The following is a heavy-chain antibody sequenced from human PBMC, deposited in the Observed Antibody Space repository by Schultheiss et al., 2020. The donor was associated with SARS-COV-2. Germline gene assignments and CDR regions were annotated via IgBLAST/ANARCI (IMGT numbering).Heavy chain of an antibody. J-gene: IGHJ4*02. CDR2: ISYDGSNK. CDR3: AKGQRARWVAGTPFDY. D-gene: IGHD6-19*01. CDR1: GFTFSSYG. V-gene: IGHV3-30*18. Sequence: GGSLRLSCAASGFTFSSYGMHWVRQAPGKGLEWVAVISYDGSNKYYADSVKGRFTISRDNAKNSLYLQMNSLRAEDTAVYYCAKGQRARWVAGTPFDYWGQGTLVTVSS.